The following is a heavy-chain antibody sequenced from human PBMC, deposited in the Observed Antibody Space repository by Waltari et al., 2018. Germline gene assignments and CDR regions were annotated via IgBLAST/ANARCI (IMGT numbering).Heavy chain of an antibody. CDR1: GFTFSHSW. Sequence: EVQLVESGGGLVQPGGSLGLSCAAAGFTFSHSWMSWVRQDTGKGLEWVANIIQDGSANYYVDSVRGRFTISRDNAKNSLYLQMNSLRAEDTAVYYCARDLFNVGDYDLGPWGQGTLVTVSS. CDR3: ARDLFNVGDYDLGP. CDR2: IIQDGSAN. V-gene: IGHV3-7*04. D-gene: IGHD3-3*01. J-gene: IGHJ5*02.